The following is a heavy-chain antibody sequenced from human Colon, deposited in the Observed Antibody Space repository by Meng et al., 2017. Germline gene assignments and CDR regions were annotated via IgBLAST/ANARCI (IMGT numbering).Heavy chain of an antibody. D-gene: IGHD1-1*01. CDR1: GVTVSSYA. CDR3: AKDGQSLEGTFDY. CDR2: ISGSGGST. Sequence: GGSLRLSCAASGVTVSSYAMSWVRQAPGKGLEWVSAISGSGGSTYYADSVKGRFTISRDNSKNTLYLQMNSLRAEDTAVYYCAKDGQSLEGTFDYWGQGTLVTVSS. V-gene: IGHV3-23*01. J-gene: IGHJ4*02.